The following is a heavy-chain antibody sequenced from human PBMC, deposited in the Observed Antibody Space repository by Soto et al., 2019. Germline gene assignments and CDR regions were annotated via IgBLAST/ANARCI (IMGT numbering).Heavy chain of an antibody. CDR3: AKDPQPLGVILDY. CDR1: GFTFSSYG. Sequence: VGSLRLSCAASGFTFSSYGMHWVRQAPGKGLEWVAVISYDGSNKYYADSVKGRFTISRDNSKNTLYLQMNSLRAEDTAVYYCAKDPQPLGVILDYRGQGTLVTVSS. J-gene: IGHJ4*02. D-gene: IGHD3-16*01. CDR2: ISYDGSNK. V-gene: IGHV3-30*18.